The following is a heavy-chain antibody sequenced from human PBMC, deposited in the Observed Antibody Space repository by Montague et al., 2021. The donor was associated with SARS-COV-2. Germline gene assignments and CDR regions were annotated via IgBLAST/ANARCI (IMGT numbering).Heavy chain of an antibody. CDR2: INHSGST. V-gene: IGHV4-34*01. CDR3: ASFPSGYYDSSGYHI. CDR1: GGSFSGYY. Sequence: SETLSLTCAAYGGSFSGYYWSWIRQPPGKGLEWIGEINHSGSTNYNPSLKSRVTIPVDTSKNQFSLKLSSVTAADTAVYYCASFPSGYYDSSGYHIWGQGTLVTVSS. D-gene: IGHD3-22*01. J-gene: IGHJ4*02.